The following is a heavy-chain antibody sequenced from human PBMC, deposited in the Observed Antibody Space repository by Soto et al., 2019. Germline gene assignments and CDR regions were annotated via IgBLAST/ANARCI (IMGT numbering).Heavy chain of an antibody. J-gene: IGHJ4*02. CDR3: AKATYSSGWRYYFDF. CDR2: ISGSSDHT. Sequence: GALRLSCAASGCTFSNYALSWVRQAPGKGLEWVSAISGSSDHTFYADSVKGRFTISRDNSKSTLYLQVNSLRAEDTAVYYCAKATYSSGWRYYFDFWGQGTQVTVSS. CDR1: GCTFSNYA. V-gene: IGHV3-23*01. D-gene: IGHD6-19*01.